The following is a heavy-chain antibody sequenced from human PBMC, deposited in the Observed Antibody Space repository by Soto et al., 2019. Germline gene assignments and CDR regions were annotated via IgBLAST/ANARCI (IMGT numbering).Heavy chain of an antibody. D-gene: IGHD3-22*01. CDR3: ARGRRTTMIVVVIFDY. V-gene: IGHV4-34*01. CDR2: IDHSGST. Sequence: SETLSLTCAVYGGSFSGYYWSWIRQPPGRGLEWIGDIDHSGSTNYNPSLKSRVTISVDTSKNQFSLNLSSVTAADTAVYYCARGRRTTMIVVVIFDYWGQGTLVTVSS. J-gene: IGHJ4*02. CDR1: GGSFSGYY.